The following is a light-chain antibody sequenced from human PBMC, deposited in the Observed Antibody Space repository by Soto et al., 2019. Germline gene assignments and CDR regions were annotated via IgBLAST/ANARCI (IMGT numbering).Light chain of an antibody. Sequence: QLVLTQSPSASASLGASVKLTCTLSSGYSGYAVAWHQQRPEKGPRYLMKVNSDGSHNEGDGIPDRFSVSSSGTERYLTISSLQSEDEAAYYCQTWESGIVVFGGGTKLTVL. CDR1: SGYSGYA. CDR3: QTWESGIVV. V-gene: IGLV4-69*02. CDR2: VNSDGSH. J-gene: IGLJ3*02.